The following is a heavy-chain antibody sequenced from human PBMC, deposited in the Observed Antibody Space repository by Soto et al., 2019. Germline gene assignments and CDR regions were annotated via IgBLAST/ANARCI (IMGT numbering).Heavy chain of an antibody. CDR1: GYTFTSYD. J-gene: IGHJ3*02. CDR2: MNPNSGNT. D-gene: IGHD1-26*01. Sequence: ASVKVSCKASGYTFTSYDINWVRQATGQGLEWMGWMNPNSGNTGYAQKFQGRVTMTRNTSISTAYMELSSLRPEDTAVYYCARDMGELLLIEGMAFDIWGQGTMVTVSS. V-gene: IGHV1-8*01. CDR3: ARDMGELLLIEGMAFDI.